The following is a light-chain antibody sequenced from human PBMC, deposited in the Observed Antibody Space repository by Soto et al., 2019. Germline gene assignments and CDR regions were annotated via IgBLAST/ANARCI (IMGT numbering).Light chain of an antibody. CDR3: EQYNNWFSIT. J-gene: IGKJ5*01. V-gene: IGKV3-15*01. CDR2: DTY. CDR1: QSVRSK. Sequence: EIVLTQVPAGPSVSPGGRATLSWRGSQSVRSKVAWYQQKPGQAPSLVIYDTYIRATGIPARFSGSGFGTEFTLTISSLQPEDFAVYYCEQYNNWFSITFGQGTRLEIK.